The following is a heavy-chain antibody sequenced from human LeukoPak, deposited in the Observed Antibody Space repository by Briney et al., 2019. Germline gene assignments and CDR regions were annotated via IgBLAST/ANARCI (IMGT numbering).Heavy chain of an antibody. J-gene: IGHJ5*02. V-gene: IGHV1-2*02. D-gene: IGHD6-13*01. Sequence: ASVKVSCKASGYSFTDYFMQWVRHAPGQGLEWMGWINPNSGGTSYAQKFQGRVTMTRDTSISTAYMELSRLRSDDTAVYYCARDLGTAAAGTVNWFDPWGQGTLVTVSS. CDR1: GYSFTDYF. CDR2: INPNSGGT. CDR3: ARDLGTAAAGTVNWFDP.